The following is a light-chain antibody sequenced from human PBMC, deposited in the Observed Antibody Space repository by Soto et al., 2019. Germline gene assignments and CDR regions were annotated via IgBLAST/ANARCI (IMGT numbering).Light chain of an antibody. J-gene: IGKJ4*01. CDR2: AAS. CDR1: QGIISY. Sequence: AIRMTQSPSSFSASTGDRVTITCRSSQGIISYLAWYQQKPGKAPKLLIYAASTLQSGVPSRFSGSGSGTEFTLSISGLQSEDFATDYCQQSYSYPFTFGGGTKVEIK. V-gene: IGKV1-8*01. CDR3: QQSYSYPFT.